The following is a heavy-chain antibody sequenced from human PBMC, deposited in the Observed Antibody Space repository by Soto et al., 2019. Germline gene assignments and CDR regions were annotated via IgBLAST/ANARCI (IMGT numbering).Heavy chain of an antibody. CDR3: VKNSGWFNT. Sequence: QLLQSGGGLVQPGGSLTLSCAASGFTFGTTDMSWVRQAPGEGLEWVSTIDGSGGITYYADSVKGRFTISRDNCRNTVYLQMNSLSGDGTALYYCVKNSGWFNTWGQGALVTVSS. J-gene: IGHJ5*02. D-gene: IGHD3-10*01. V-gene: IGHV3-23*01. CDR1: GFTFGTTD. CDR2: IDGSGGIT.